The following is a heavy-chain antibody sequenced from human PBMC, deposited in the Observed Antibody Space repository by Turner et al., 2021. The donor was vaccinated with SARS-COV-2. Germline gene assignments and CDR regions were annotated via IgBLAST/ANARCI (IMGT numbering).Heavy chain of an antibody. Sequence: QVQLVQSGAEVRKPGSSVEVSCRASGGTFSSFISNWVRQAPGQGLEWMGGIIPLPGIANYAQKFQGRVTVTADTSTSTVYMELSSLRSEDTAVYYCARPTSCGGDCYYFDLWGRGTLVTVSS. CDR3: ARPTSCGGDCYYFDL. CDR2: IIPLPGIA. CDR1: GGTFSSFI. J-gene: IGHJ2*01. D-gene: IGHD2-21*02. V-gene: IGHV1-69*02.